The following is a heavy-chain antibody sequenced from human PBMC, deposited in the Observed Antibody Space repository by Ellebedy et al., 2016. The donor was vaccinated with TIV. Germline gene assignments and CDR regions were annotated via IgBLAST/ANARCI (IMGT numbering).Heavy chain of an antibody. J-gene: IGHJ6*02. CDR3: AIGTMILEEV. D-gene: IGHD3-22*01. CDR1: GGTFISYG. Sequence: ASVKVSCKASGGTFISYGISWVRQAPGHGLEWRGWINPYDGKTIYTEKFEDRFTMTINTSTTTAYTELRSLRSDDTAVYYCAIGTMILEEVWGQGTTVTVSS. CDR2: INPYDGKT. V-gene: IGHV1-18*01.